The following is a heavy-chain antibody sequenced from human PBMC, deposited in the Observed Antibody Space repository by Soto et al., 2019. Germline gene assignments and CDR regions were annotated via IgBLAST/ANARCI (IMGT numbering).Heavy chain of an antibody. CDR3: ARSPYAFGVVIAQNNWFDP. V-gene: IGHV1-69*01. CDR1: GGTFSSYA. Sequence: QVQLVQSGAEVQKPGSSVKVSCKASGGTFSSYAISWVRQAPGQGLEWMGGIIPIFGTANYAQKFQGRVTITADEPTSTAYMELSSLRSEDTAVYYRARSPYAFGVVIAQNNWFDPWGQGTLVSVSS. J-gene: IGHJ5*02. CDR2: IIPIFGTA. D-gene: IGHD3-16*02.